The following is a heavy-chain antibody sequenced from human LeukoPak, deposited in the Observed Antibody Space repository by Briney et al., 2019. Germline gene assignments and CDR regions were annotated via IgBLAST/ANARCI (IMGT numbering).Heavy chain of an antibody. CDR3: ARRIGWFDP. CDR1: GGSISSYY. Sequence: SETLSLTCTVSGGSISSYYWSWIRQPPGKGLEWIGYIYYRGSTKYNPSLKSRVTISVDTSKNQFSLKLSSVTAADTAVYYCARRIGWFDPWGQGTLVTVSS. D-gene: IGHD2-15*01. CDR2: IYYRGST. V-gene: IGHV4-59*08. J-gene: IGHJ5*02.